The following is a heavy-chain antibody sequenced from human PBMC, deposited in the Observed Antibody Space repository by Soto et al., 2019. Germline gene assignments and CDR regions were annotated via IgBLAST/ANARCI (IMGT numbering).Heavy chain of an antibody. CDR3: AKKDILTGYYQESYFDY. CDR2: ISGSGGST. D-gene: IGHD3-9*01. V-gene: IGHV3-23*01. CDR1: GFTFTNYA. J-gene: IGHJ4*02. Sequence: PGGSLRLSCAASGFTFTNYAMSWVRQAPGKGLEWVSAISGSGGSTYYADSVKGRFTISRDNSKNTLYLQMNSLRAEDTAVYYCAKKDILTGYYQESYFDYWGQGTLVTVSS.